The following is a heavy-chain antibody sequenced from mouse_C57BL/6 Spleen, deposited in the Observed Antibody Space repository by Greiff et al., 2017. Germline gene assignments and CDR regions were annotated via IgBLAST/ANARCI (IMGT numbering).Heavy chain of an antibody. CDR3: AKSVPGPYYAMDY. V-gene: IGHV5-17*01. CDR1: GFTFSDYG. Sequence: EVQVVESGGGLVKPGGSLKLSCAASGFTFSDYGMHWVRPAPEKGLEWVAYISSGSSTIYYADTVKGRFPITRDNAKNTLFLQMTSLRSEDTAMYYCAKSVPGPYYAMDYWGQGTSVTVSS. CDR2: ISSGSSTI. D-gene: IGHD4-1*01. J-gene: IGHJ4*01.